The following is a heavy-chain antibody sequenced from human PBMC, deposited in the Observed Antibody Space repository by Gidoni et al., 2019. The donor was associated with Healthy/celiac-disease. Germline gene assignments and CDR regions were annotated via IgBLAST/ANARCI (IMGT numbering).Heavy chain of an antibody. V-gene: IGHV4-61*01. Sequence: QVHLQESGPGLVKPSATLSLTCTVSGGSVSSGSYYWSWIRQPPGKGLEGIGYIYYSRSTNYNPSSKSRVTISVEKAKNQCSLKLSSVTAADTAVYYGAREGLRPTNGGYYGMDVWGQGTTVTVSS. CDR2: IYYSRST. J-gene: IGHJ6*02. CDR1: GGSVSSGSYY. D-gene: IGHD4-17*01. CDR3: AREGLRPTNGGYYGMDV.